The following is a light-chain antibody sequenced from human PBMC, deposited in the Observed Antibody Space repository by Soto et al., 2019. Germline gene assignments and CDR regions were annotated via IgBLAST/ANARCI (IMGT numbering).Light chain of an antibody. CDR2: VAS. CDR3: QQYDNWPGT. CDR1: QSVSSN. Sequence: ETVMTQSPATLSVSPGERATLSCRASQSVSSNLAWYHQKPGQPPRLLIYVASSRATGSPARFSGSGSGTEFTLTISTLQSEDFAVYYCQQYDNWPGTFGQGTKLEIK. V-gene: IGKV3-15*01. J-gene: IGKJ2*01.